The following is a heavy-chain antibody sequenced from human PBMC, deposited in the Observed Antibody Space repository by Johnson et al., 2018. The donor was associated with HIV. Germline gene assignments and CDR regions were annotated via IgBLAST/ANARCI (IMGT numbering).Heavy chain of an antibody. J-gene: IGHJ3*02. V-gene: IGHV3-74*01. Sequence: VQLVESGGGLVQPGGSLRLSCAASGFTFSSYWMHWVRQAPGKGLVWVSRINSDGSSTSYADSVKGRFTISRDNAKNSLYLQMNSLRAEDTAVYYCARNSGNGLVLRGDAFDMWGQGTMVTVSS. CDR2: INSDGSST. CDR3: ARNSGNGLVLRGDAFDM. D-gene: IGHD2-8*01. CDR1: GFTFSSYW.